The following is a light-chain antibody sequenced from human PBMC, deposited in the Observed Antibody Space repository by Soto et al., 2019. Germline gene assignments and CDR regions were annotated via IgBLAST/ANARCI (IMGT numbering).Light chain of an antibody. J-gene: IGLJ2*01. CDR3: SSYTSSTTFVV. Sequence: QSALTQPASVSGSPGQPLTISCTGNSSDVGGYNYVSWYQQHPGKAPKLMIYKVSNRPSGVSNRFSGSKSGNTASLTISGLQAEDEADYYCSSYTSSTTFVVFGGGPKLTV. CDR1: SSDVGGYNY. CDR2: KVS. V-gene: IGLV2-14*01.